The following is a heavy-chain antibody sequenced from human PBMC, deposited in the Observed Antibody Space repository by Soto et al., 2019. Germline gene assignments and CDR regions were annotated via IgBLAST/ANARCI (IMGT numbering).Heavy chain of an antibody. V-gene: IGHV4-61*01. Sequence: PSETLSLTCAVSGDSVNSGSNYWTWIRQAPGKGLEWIGYIYSSGGTNYNPSLKSRVTISIDTSKNQFSLRLSSVTAADTAVYYCARFTVALDHWGQGTLVTVSS. CDR2: IYSSGGT. D-gene: IGHD4-17*01. CDR1: GDSVNSGSNY. CDR3: ARFTVALDH. J-gene: IGHJ4*02.